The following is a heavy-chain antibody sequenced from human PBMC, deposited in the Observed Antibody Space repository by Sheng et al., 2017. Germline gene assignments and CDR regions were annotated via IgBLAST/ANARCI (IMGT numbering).Heavy chain of an antibody. J-gene: IGHJ3*01. D-gene: IGHD2-2*01. CDR3: TRDHANIEDPGAFDL. V-gene: IGHV1-69*08. Sequence: QVQLVQSGAEVKKPGSSVKVSCQASGGTLSSDTFNWVRQAPGQGLEWMGRIIPILGITNGAQNFQGRVSLTADKITNTIYMEMRSLRSDDTALYFCTRDHANIEDPGAFDLWGQGTMVTVSS. CDR1: GGTLSSDT. CDR2: IIPILGIT.